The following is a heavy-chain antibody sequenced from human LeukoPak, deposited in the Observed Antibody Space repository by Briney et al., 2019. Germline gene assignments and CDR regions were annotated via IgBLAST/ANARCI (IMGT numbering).Heavy chain of an antibody. D-gene: IGHD1-14*01. Sequence: GGSLRLSCAASGFTFNNYWMGWVRQTTGKGLEWVANIKQDGSEKYYVDSVRGRFTISRDNAKNSLYLQMNSLRAEDTAVFYCATETNGRHYDYWGQGTLLTVSS. CDR3: ATETNGRHYDY. CDR1: GFTFNNYW. J-gene: IGHJ4*02. CDR2: IKQDGSEK. V-gene: IGHV3-7*01.